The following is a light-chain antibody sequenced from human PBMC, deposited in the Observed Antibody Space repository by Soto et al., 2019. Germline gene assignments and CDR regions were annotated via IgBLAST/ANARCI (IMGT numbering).Light chain of an antibody. Sequence: QSALTQPASVSGAPGQSITISCTGTNSDVNYVSWHQQHPGKAPKLMIYEVINRSSVVSTRFSGSKSGNTASLTISGLQADDEAYYYCSSSTSSNTFVFGTGTKLTVL. J-gene: IGLJ1*01. V-gene: IGLV2-14*01. CDR2: EVI. CDR1: NSDVNY. CDR3: SSSTSSNTFV.